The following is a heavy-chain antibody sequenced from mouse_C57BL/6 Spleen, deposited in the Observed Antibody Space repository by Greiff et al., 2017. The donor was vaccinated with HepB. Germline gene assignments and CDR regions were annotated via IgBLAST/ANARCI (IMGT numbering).Heavy chain of an antibody. J-gene: IGHJ2*01. CDR3: ARKGLDWSFDY. CDR2: IYPGGGYT. V-gene: IGHV1-63*01. D-gene: IGHD3-3*01. Sequence: QVQLQHSGAELVRPGTSVKMSCKASGYTFTNYWIGWAKQRPGHGLEWIGDIYPGGGYTNYNEKFKGKATLTADKSSSTAYMQFSSLTSEDSAIYYCARKGLDWSFDYWGQGTTLTVSS. CDR1: GYTFTNYW.